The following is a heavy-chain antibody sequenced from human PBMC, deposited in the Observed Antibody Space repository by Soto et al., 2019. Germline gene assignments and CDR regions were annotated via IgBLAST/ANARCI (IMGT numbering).Heavy chain of an antibody. CDR2: IKQDGSEK. CDR3: ARSRSYYGSGSFFDY. CDR1: GFTFSSYW. D-gene: IGHD3-10*01. J-gene: IGHJ4*02. Sequence: PGGSLRLSCAASGFTFSSYWMSWVRQAPGKGLEWVANIKQDGSEKYYVDSVKGRFTISRDNAKNSLYLQMNSLRAEDTAVYYCARSRSYYGSGSFFDYWGQGTLVTVSS. V-gene: IGHV3-7*03.